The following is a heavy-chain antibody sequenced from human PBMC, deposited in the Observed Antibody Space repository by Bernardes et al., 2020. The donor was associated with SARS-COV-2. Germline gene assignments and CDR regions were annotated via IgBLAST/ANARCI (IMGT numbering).Heavy chain of an antibody. J-gene: IGHJ4*02. CDR2: MNSDGNTI. V-gene: IGHV3-74*01. D-gene: IGHD3-10*01. Sequence: GGSLRLSCVASGFTFSSSWMHWVRQAPGKGLMWVSRMNSDGNTIDYADSVKGRFTISRDNAKSTLYLQMNSLRVDDTAVYYCARAGEFRFDYWGQGSLVTVSS. CDR1: GFTFSSSW. CDR3: ARAGEFRFDY.